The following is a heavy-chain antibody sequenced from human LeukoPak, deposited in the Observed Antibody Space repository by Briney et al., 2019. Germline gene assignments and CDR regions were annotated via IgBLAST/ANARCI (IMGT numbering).Heavy chain of an antibody. J-gene: IGHJ4*02. Sequence: ASVKVSCKASGYTFTGYYMHWVRQAPGQGLEWMGWINPNSGGTNYAQKFQGRVTMTRDTSISTAYMELSRLRSDDTAVYYCARGLGATYYDILTGYPLIYWGQGTLVTVSS. D-gene: IGHD3-9*01. CDR3: ARGLGATYYDILTGYPLIY. CDR2: INPNSGGT. CDR1: GYTFTGYY. V-gene: IGHV1-2*02.